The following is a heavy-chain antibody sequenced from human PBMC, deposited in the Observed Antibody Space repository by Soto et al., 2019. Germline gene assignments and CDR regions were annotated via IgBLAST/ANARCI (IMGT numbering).Heavy chain of an antibody. CDR3: ATLWCGEGNF. V-gene: IGHV4-39*01. Sequence: QLQLQESGPGLVKPSETLSLTCTVSGGSISSSSYYWGWIRQPPGKGLEWIGSIYYSGSTYYNPSLKSRVTITVATSKNQFSPKLSSVTAADTAVYYCATLWCGEGNFWGQGTLVTVSS. CDR2: IYYSGST. CDR1: GGSISSSSYY. D-gene: IGHD3-10*01. J-gene: IGHJ4*02.